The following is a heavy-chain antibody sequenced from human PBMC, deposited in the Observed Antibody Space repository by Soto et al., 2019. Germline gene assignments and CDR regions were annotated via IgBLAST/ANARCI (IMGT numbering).Heavy chain of an antibody. V-gene: IGHV1-3*01. CDR1: GYTFTNYV. CDR3: ARESGYPLDY. D-gene: IGHD3-22*01. Sequence: QVQLVQSGAKVKKPGASVKVSCKASGYTFTNYVMHWVRQAPGQRLEWMGSINAGDDNTKYSQKFQGRVTITTDTSASTAYMELSSLRSEDTAVYYCARESGYPLDYWGQGTLVTVSS. CDR2: INAGDDNT. J-gene: IGHJ4*02.